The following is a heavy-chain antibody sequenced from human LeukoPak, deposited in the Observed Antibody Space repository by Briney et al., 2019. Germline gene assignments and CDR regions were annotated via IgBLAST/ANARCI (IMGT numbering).Heavy chain of an antibody. D-gene: IGHD4-17*01. Sequence: ASVKVSCKASGGTFSSYAISWVRQAPGQGLEWMGWINPNSGGTNYAQKFQGWVTMTRDASISTAYMELSRLRSDDTAVYYCARADYGDDAFDIWGQGTMVTVSS. CDR1: GGTFSSYA. V-gene: IGHV1-2*04. CDR2: INPNSGGT. J-gene: IGHJ3*02. CDR3: ARADYGDDAFDI.